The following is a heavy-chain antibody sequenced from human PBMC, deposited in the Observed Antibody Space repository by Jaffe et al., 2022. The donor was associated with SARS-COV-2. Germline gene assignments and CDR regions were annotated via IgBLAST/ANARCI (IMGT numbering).Heavy chain of an antibody. CDR2: IYHSGST. Sequence: QVHLQQWGAGLLRPSETLSLTCAVYGGSLTGYYWTWIRQPPGKGLEWIGEIYHSGSTNYNPSLKSRVTISVDTSKTQFSLKLNSVTAADTAVYYCARVGFYYGSGTYSGFDYWGQGTLVTVSS. J-gene: IGHJ4*02. V-gene: IGHV4-34*01. CDR1: GGSLTGYY. CDR3: ARVGFYYGSGTYSGFDY. D-gene: IGHD3-10*01.